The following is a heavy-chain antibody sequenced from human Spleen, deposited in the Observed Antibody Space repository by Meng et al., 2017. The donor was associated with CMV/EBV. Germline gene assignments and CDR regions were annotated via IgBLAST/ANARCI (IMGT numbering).Heavy chain of an antibody. CDR3: ARGRPYYDSSGYFDY. J-gene: IGHJ4*02. CDR2: INHSGST. D-gene: IGHD3-22*01. V-gene: IGHV4-34*01. CDR1: GGSFSGSY. Sequence: VYGGSFSGSYWSWIRQPPGKGLEWIGEINHSGSTNYNPSLKSRVTISVDTSKNQFSLKLSSVTAADTAVYYCARGRPYYDSSGYFDYWGQGTLVTVSS.